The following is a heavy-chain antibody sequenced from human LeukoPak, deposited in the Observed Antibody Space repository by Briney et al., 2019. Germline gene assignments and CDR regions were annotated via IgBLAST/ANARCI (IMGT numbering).Heavy chain of an antibody. D-gene: IGHD6-13*01. CDR2: ISSSSSYI. CDR3: ARDKGCSWSGGFDY. CDR1: GFTFSSYS. Sequence: GGSLRLSCAASGFTFSSYSMNCVRQAPGKGLEWVSSISSSSSYIYYADSVKGRFTISRDNAKNSLCLQMNSLRAEDTAVCYAARDKGCSWSGGFDYWGQGNLVTVSS. V-gene: IGHV3-21*01. J-gene: IGHJ4*02.